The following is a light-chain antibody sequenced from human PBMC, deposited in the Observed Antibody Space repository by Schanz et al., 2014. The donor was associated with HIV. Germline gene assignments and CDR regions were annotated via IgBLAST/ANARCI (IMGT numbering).Light chain of an antibody. CDR1: SSDVGGYNY. CDR2: DVN. V-gene: IGLV2-11*01. Sequence: QSVLTQPRSVSGSPGQSVAISCTGTSSDVGGYNYVSWYQQHPGKAPKLMIYDVNKRPSGVPDRFSGSKSGNTASLTISGLQAEDEADYYCSSYAGSNWVFGGGTKLTVL. CDR3: SSYAGSNWV. J-gene: IGLJ3*02.